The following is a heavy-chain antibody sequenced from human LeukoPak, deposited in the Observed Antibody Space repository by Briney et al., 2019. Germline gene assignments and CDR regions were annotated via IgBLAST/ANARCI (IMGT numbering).Heavy chain of an antibody. CDR2: ISYDGSNK. Sequence: PGRSLRLSCAASGFTFSSYGMHWVRQAPGKGLEWVAVISYDGSNKYYADSVKGRFTISRDNSKNTLYLQMNSLRAEDTAVYYCAKDSVCSGGSCYSNHYGMDVWGKGTTVTVSS. CDR1: GFTFSSYG. V-gene: IGHV3-30*18. J-gene: IGHJ6*04. CDR3: AKDSVCSGGSCYSNHYGMDV. D-gene: IGHD2-15*01.